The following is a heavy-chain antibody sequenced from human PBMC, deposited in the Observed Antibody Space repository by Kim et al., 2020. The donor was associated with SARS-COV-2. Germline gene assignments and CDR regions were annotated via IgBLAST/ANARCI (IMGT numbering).Heavy chain of an antibody. J-gene: IGHJ4*02. CDR1: GGSVSSGSYY. CDR2: IYYSGST. Sequence: SETLSLTCTVSGGSVSSGSYYWSWIRQPPGKGLEWIGYIYYSGSTNYNPSLKSRVTISVDTSKNQFSLKLSSVTAADTAVYYCARDEERMSSSGWYQVRYFDYWGQGTLVTVSS. V-gene: IGHV4-61*01. D-gene: IGHD6-19*01. CDR3: ARDEERMSSSGWYQVRYFDY.